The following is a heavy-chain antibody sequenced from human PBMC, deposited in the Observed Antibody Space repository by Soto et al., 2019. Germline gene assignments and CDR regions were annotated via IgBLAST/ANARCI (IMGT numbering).Heavy chain of an antibody. CDR1: RGSISNYY. CDR3: AARPPPGGWLGVFDF. J-gene: IGHJ4*02. D-gene: IGHD5-12*01. V-gene: IGHV4-59*01. Sequence: QVQLQESGPGLVKPAETLSLSCTVSRGSISNYYWSWIRQPPGKGPECIGYVYHNGATNYNPSLESRVTISVDTSQSQFSLNLKSVTAADTAVYYCAARPPPGGWLGVFDFWGQGTLVTVSS. CDR2: VYHNGAT.